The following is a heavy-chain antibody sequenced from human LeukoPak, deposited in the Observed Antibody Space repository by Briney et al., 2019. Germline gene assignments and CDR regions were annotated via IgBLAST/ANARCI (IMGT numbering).Heavy chain of an antibody. CDR1: GFTFSSYA. J-gene: IGHJ1*01. CDR3: AKSKAARPAVYFQH. D-gene: IGHD6-6*01. CDR2: ISGSGGST. V-gene: IGHV3-23*01. Sequence: GGSLRLSCAASGFTFSSYAMSWVRQAPGKGLEWVSAISGSGGSTYYADSVKGRFTISRDNSKNTLYLQMNSLRAEDTAAYYCAKSKAARPAVYFQHWGQGTLVTVSS.